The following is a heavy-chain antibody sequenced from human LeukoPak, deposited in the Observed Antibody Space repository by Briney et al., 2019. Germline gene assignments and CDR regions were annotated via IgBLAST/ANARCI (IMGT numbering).Heavy chain of an antibody. Sequence: SETLSLTCVFYVWSFIGYFCSWLRQPPWKGRDWIGEINHSGSTNYNPSLKSRVTISVDTSKNQFSLKLSSVTAADTAVYYCARAKTRYSSSWFRTAFDPWGQGTLVTVSS. D-gene: IGHD6-13*01. V-gene: IGHV4-34*01. J-gene: IGHJ5*02. CDR3: ARAKTRYSSSWFRTAFDP. CDR1: VWSFIGYF. CDR2: INHSGST.